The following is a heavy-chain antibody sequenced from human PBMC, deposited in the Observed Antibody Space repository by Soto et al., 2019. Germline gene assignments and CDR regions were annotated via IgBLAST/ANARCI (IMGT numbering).Heavy chain of an antibody. Sequence: QVQLQESGPGLVKPSGTLSLTCAVSGDSVSSLYWWCWVRQPPGKGLEWIGEDFHTGTNSYNPSLRSRVTISMDKSNNQFSLDLSSVTAADTAVYYCARSAGWYAVHSWGPGTLVVVSS. CDR3: ARSAGWYAVHS. CDR2: DFHTGTN. CDR1: GDSVSSLYW. D-gene: IGHD6-19*01. V-gene: IGHV4-4*02. J-gene: IGHJ4*02.